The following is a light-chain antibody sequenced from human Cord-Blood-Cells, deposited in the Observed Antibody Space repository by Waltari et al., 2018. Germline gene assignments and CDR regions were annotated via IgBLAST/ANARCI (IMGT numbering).Light chain of an antibody. CDR1: TSDVGGYNY. CDR2: DVS. Sequence: QSALTQPASVSGSPGQSITIPCPGTTSDVGGYNYVSWYQQHPGKAPNLMIYDVSNRPSGVSNRFSGSKSGNTASLTISGLQAEDEADYYCSSYTSSSTLFVFGTGTKVTVL. V-gene: IGLV2-14*01. CDR3: SSYTSSSTLFV. J-gene: IGLJ1*01.